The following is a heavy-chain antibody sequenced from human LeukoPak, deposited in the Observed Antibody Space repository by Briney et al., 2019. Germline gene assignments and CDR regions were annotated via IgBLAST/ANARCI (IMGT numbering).Heavy chain of an antibody. CDR2: IKQDGSEK. D-gene: IGHD3-16*02. CDR3: VREMGLSDAFDI. J-gene: IGHJ3*02. Sequence: GGSLRLSCAASAFTISTYWMSWVRRAPGKGLEWVANIKQDGSEKYYVGAVKGRFPISRDNAKNSLYLQMNSLRAEDTAVYYCVREMGLSDAFDIWGQGTMVTVSS. CDR1: AFTISTYW. V-gene: IGHV3-7*01.